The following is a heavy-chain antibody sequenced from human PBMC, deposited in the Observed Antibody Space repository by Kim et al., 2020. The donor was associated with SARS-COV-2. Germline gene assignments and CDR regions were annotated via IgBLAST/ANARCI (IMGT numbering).Heavy chain of an antibody. D-gene: IGHD3-3*01. CDR3: ARDFSSGHWSGCFGH. CDR1: GGSISGYY. J-gene: IGHJ5*02. Sequence: SETLSLTCTVSGGSISGYYWSWIRQPPGKGLEWIGYIYYSGSTKYNPSLKSRVTISVDTSKNQFSLKLSSVTAADTAVYYCARDFSSGHWSGCFGHWGQG. CDR2: IYYSGST. V-gene: IGHV4-59*13.